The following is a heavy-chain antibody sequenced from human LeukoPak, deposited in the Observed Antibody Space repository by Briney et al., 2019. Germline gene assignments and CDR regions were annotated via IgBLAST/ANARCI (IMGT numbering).Heavy chain of an antibody. CDR3: ARDRKYYYHMDV. V-gene: IGHV4-4*07. Sequence: SETLSLTCTVSGGSICSYYWSWIRQPAGKGLEWIGRIYTSGSTNYNPSLKSRVTISVDTSKNQFSLNLTSLTAADTAVYYCARDRKYYYHMDVWGKGTTVTVSS. CDR1: GGSICSYY. D-gene: IGHD1-14*01. J-gene: IGHJ6*03. CDR2: IYTSGST.